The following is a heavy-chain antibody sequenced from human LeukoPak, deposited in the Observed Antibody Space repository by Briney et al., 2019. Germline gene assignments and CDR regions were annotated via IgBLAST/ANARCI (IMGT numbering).Heavy chain of an antibody. CDR1: GFTFSSYG. CDR3: ARDNNWNYVLGHDY. D-gene: IGHD1-7*01. J-gene: IGHJ4*02. Sequence: PGGSLRLSCAASGFTFSSYGMHWVRQAPGKGREWVANIKQDGSEKYYVDSVKGRFTISRDNAKNSLYLQMNSLRAEDTAVYYCARDNNWNYVLGHDYWGQGTLVTVSP. CDR2: IKQDGSEK. V-gene: IGHV3-7*01.